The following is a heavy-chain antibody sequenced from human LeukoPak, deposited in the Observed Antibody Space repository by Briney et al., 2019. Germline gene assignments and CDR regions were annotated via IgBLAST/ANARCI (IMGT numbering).Heavy chain of an antibody. CDR2: IYWNDDK. V-gene: IGHV2-5*01. Sequence: SGPTLVKPTQTLTLTCTFSGFSLSTSGVGVGWIRQPPGKALEWLALIYWNDDKRYSPSLKSRLTITKDTSKSQVVLTMTNMDPVDTATYYCAHRSSASLPVTASFNWFDPWGQGTLVTVSS. CDR1: GFSLSTSGVG. CDR3: AHRSSASLPVTASFNWFDP. J-gene: IGHJ5*02. D-gene: IGHD2-21*02.